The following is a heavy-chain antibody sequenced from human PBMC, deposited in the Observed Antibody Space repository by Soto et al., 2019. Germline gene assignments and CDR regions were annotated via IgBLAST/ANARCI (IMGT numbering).Heavy chain of an antibody. J-gene: IGHJ5*02. CDR1: GGTFSSYA. CDR2: IIPIFGTA. D-gene: IGHD3-22*01. Sequence: SVKVSCKASGGTFSSYAISWVRQAPGQGLEWMGGIIPIFGTANYAQKFQGRVTITADESTSTAYMELSSLRSEDTAVYYCARDRYYDSSGPLGFDPWGQGTLVTVSS. V-gene: IGHV1-69*13. CDR3: ARDRYYDSSGPLGFDP.